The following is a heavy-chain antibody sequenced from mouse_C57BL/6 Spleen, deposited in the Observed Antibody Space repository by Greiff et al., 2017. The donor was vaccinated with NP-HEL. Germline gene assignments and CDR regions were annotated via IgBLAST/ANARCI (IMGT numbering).Heavy chain of an antibody. D-gene: IGHD1-1*01. CDR3: AREGDYYGSSSGYFDV. CDR2: ISYDGSN. V-gene: IGHV3-6*01. Sequence: EVQLQQSGPGLVKPSQSLSLTCSVTGYSITSGYYWNWIRQFPGNKLEWMGYISYDGSNNYNPSLKNRISITRDTSKNQFFLKLNSVTTEDTATYYCAREGDYYGSSSGYFDVWGTGTTVTVSS. CDR1: GYSITSGYY. J-gene: IGHJ1*03.